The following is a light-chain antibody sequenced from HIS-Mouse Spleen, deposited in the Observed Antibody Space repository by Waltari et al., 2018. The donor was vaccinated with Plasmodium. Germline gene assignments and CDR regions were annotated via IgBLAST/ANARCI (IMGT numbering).Light chain of an antibody. V-gene: IGLV3-10*01. CDR1: ALTKKY. CDR3: YSTDSGGNHRV. J-gene: IGLJ3*02. Sequence: SYELTQPPSVSVSPGQTARITCSGDALTKKYAYWYQQKAGQAPVLVIYEDSKRPSGIPERLPGSSSETMATLTISGGQVEDEADYYCYSTDSGGNHRVFGGGTKLTVL. CDR2: EDS.